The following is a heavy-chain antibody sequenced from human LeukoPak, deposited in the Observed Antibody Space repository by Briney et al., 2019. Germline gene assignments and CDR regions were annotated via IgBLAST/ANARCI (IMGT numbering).Heavy chain of an antibody. CDR1: GFTFSDYS. CDR3: ARDLGRNSISGMTA. Sequence: PGGSLILSCAVSGFTFSDYSMSWVRQAPGKGLEWVSGLSSGGDSTSYAASVKGRFTISRDNSKNTLYLQMNSLSTEDTAVYYCARDLGRNSISGMTAWGQGTLVTVSS. V-gene: IGHV3-23*01. D-gene: IGHD2/OR15-2a*01. CDR2: LSSGGDST. J-gene: IGHJ5*02.